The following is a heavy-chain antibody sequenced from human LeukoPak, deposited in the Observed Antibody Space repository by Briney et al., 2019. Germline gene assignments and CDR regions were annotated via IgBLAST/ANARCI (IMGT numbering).Heavy chain of an antibody. D-gene: IGHD1-26*01. CDR1: GFTFDDYA. V-gene: IGHV3-9*01. J-gene: IGHJ4*02. CDR3: AKDLEGGSYYYFDY. CDR2: ISWNSGSI. Sequence: GGSLRLSCAASGFTFDDYAMHWVRQAPGKGLEWVSGISWNSGSIGYADSVKGRFTISRDNAKNSLYLQMNSLRAEDTALYYCAKDLEGGSYYYFDYWGQGILVTVSS.